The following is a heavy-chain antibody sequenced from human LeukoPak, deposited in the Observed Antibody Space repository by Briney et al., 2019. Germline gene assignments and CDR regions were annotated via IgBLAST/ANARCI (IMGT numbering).Heavy chain of an antibody. V-gene: IGHV3-48*03. CDR3: ARQTAIAPFDY. CDR1: GFTFSGYE. J-gene: IGHJ4*02. CDR2: ISSSGSTI. D-gene: IGHD5-18*01. Sequence: GGSLRLSCAASGFTFSGYEMNWVRQAPGKGLEWVSYISSSGSTIYYADSVKGRFTISRDNAKNSLYLQMNSLRAEDTAVYYCARQTAIAPFDYWGQGTLVTVSS.